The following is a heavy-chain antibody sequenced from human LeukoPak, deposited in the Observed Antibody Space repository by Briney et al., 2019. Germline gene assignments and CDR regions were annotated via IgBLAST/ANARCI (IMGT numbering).Heavy chain of an antibody. V-gene: IGHV3-7*01. CDR3: ARVNRRGYSYGLSYNYMDV. Sequence: GGSLRLSCAASGFTFSSYWMSWVRQAPGKGLEWVANIKQDGSEKYYVDSVKGRFTISRDNAKNSLYLQMNSLRAEDTAVYYCARVNRRGYSYGLSYNYMDVWGKGTTVTISS. J-gene: IGHJ6*03. CDR1: GFTFSSYW. D-gene: IGHD5-18*01. CDR2: IKQDGSEK.